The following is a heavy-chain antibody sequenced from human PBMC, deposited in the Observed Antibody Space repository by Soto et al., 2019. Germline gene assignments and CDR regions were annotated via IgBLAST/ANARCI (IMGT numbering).Heavy chain of an antibody. J-gene: IGHJ3*01. D-gene: IGHD3-10*01. V-gene: IGHV5-51*01. CDR1: GYIFTNYW. CDR3: ARPLRFGVFKDGFDV. CDR2: IYPDDSDT. Sequence: GESLKISCKSSGYIFTNYWIGWVRQVPGTGLEWMGIIYPDDSDTRYSPSFQGQVTISADKSISTAFLQWSSLKASDTAMYYCARPLRFGVFKDGFDVWGQGTMVTVSS.